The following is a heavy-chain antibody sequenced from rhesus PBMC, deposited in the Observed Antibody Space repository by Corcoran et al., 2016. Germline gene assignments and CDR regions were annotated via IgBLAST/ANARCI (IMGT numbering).Heavy chain of an antibody. J-gene: IGHJ4*01. CDR2: IYGSGGST. D-gene: IGHD3-3*01. Sequence: QVQLQESGPAVVTPSETLSLTCAVSGGSLSSSNWWSWLRQSPGTGLEWFGGIYGSGGSTEYNPSLKSRVTISIDTSKNQFSLKLSSVTAADTAVYYCARPVTIFGVVITPGHFDYWGQGVLVTVSS. CDR3: ARPVTIFGVVITPGHFDY. V-gene: IGHV4-93*02. CDR1: GGSLSSSNW.